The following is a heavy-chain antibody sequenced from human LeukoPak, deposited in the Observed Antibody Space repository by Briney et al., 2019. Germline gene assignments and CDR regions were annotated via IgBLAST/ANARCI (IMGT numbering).Heavy chain of an antibody. J-gene: IGHJ1*01. CDR1: GGSFSGYY. D-gene: IGHD3-22*01. Sequence: PSETLSLTCAVYGGSFSGYYWSWIRQPPGKGLEWIGEINHSGSTNYNPSLKSRVTISVDTSKNQFSLKLSSVTAADTAVYYCGRGHYYDSSGHHFQHWGQGTLVTVSS. CDR3: GRGHYYDSSGHHFQH. CDR2: INHSGST. V-gene: IGHV4-34*01.